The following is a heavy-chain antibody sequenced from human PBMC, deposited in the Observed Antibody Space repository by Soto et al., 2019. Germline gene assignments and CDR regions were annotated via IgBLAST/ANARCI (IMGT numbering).Heavy chain of an antibody. D-gene: IGHD6-19*01. V-gene: IGHV4-31*03. Sequence: QVQLQESGPGLVRSSQTLSLTCTVSGGSITNGDFSWTWIRQLPGRGLEWIGNVSYWGGVTSNPSLQRRLTISLDTSKSQFSMKLMALTAADTAVYFCARGGTEHSSSHKYGFDVWGQGTTVIVSS. CDR3: ARGGTEHSSSHKYGFDV. J-gene: IGHJ6*02. CDR1: GGSITNGDFS. CDR2: VSYWGGV.